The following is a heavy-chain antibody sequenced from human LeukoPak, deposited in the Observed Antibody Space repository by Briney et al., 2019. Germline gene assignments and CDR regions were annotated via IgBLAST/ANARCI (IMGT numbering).Heavy chain of an antibody. CDR3: ARGRRGYYDSSGYYDY. CDR1: GGSISSHY. J-gene: IGHJ4*02. Sequence: PSETLSLTCTVSGGSISSHYWSWIRQPPGKGLEWIGYIYYSGSTNYNPSLKSRVTISVDTSKNQFSLKLSSVTAADTAVYYCARGRRGYYDSSGYYDYWGQGTLVTVSS. D-gene: IGHD3-22*01. CDR2: IYYSGST. V-gene: IGHV4-59*11.